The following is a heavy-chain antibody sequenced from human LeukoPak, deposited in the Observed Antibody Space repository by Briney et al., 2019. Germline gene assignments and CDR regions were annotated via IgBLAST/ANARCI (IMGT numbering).Heavy chain of an antibody. V-gene: IGHV3-64*01. D-gene: IGHD2-15*01. CDR1: GFTFSTYA. CDR3: AKDGHIVASNWFDP. J-gene: IGHJ5*02. Sequence: GGSLRLSCAASGFTFSTYAMHWVRQAPGKGLEHVSSISGDGGNTYYANSVKDRFTISRDNSKNTLSLQMGSLRAEDMAVYYCAKDGHIVASNWFDPWGQGVLVTVSS. CDR2: ISGDGGNT.